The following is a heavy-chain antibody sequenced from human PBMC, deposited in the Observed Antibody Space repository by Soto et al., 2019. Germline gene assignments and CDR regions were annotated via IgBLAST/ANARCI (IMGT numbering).Heavy chain of an antibody. CDR3: ARGEEAVAGDDAFDI. J-gene: IGHJ3*02. D-gene: IGHD6-19*01. V-gene: IGHV4-4*02. CDR1: GGSISSSNW. CDR2: IYHSGST. Sequence: QVQLQESGPGLVKPSGTLSLTCAVSGGSISSSNWWSWVRQPPGKGLEWIGEIYHSGSTNYNPSLKSRLTISVDKSKNQFSLKLSSVTAADTAVYYCARGEEAVAGDDAFDIWGQGTMVTVSS.